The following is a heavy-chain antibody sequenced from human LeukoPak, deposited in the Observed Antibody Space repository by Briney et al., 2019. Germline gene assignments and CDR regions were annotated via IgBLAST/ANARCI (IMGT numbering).Heavy chain of an antibody. J-gene: IGHJ4*02. CDR2: IYTSGST. D-gene: IGHD4-17*01. CDR1: GGSISSYY. Sequence: PSETLSLTCTVSGGSISSYYWSWIRQPPGKGLEWIGYIYTSGSTNYNPSLKSRVTISVDTSKNQFSLRLSSVTAADTAVYYCARGSDYGDEDYWGQGTLVTVSS. CDR3: ARGSDYGDEDY. V-gene: IGHV4-4*09.